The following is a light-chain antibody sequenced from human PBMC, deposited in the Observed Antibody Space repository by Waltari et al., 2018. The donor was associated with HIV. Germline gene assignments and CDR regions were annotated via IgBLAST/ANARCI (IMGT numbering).Light chain of an antibody. CDR2: QDS. CDR1: KLGDTY. J-gene: IGLJ2*01. V-gene: IGLV3-1*01. Sequence: SYELTQPPSMSVSPGQTASITCSGAKLGDTYVCWYQQRPGQSPVMVMYQDSERPSGVPERFSGSISGNTASLTISGTQPLDEADYYCQVWENNNAVFGGGTKLTVL. CDR3: QVWENNNAV.